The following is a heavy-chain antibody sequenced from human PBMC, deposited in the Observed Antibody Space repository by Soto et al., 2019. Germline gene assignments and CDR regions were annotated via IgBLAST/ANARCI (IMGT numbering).Heavy chain of an antibody. CDR3: AKDLETSENSERLKADP. V-gene: IGHV3-11*05. CDR1: GFTFRDYY. CDR2: LSSSSSYT. D-gene: IGHD1-1*01. J-gene: IGHJ5*02. Sequence: PGGSLRLSCAASGFTFRDYYMSWIRQAPGKGLEWGSYLSSSSSYTNYADSVKGRFTISRDNAKNSLYLQMNSLRAEDTAVYYCAKDLETSENSERLKADPWGQGTLVTVSS.